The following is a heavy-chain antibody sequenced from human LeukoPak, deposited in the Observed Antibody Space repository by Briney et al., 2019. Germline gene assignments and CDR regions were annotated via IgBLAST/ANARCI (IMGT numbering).Heavy chain of an antibody. D-gene: IGHD5-24*01. V-gene: IGHV3-53*01. CDR1: EFTFSSYS. Sequence: GGSLRLSCEVSEFTFSSYSLFWVRQAPGKGLEWVSVIYSGGSTYYADSVKGRFTISRDNSKNTLYLQMNSLRAEDTAVYYCARKRAFDIWGQGTMVTVSS. J-gene: IGHJ3*02. CDR2: IYSGGST. CDR3: ARKRAFDI.